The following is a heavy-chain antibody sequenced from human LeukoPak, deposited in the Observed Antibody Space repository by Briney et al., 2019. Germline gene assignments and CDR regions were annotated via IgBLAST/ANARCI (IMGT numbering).Heavy chain of an antibody. J-gene: IGHJ5*02. V-gene: IGHV3-33*01. Sequence: GGSLRPSCAASGFTFSSYGMHWVRQAPGKGLEWVAVIWYDGTKKYYADSVKGRFTISRDSSENTLFLRMNSLRAEDTAVYYCARDPRGIAVAGTGDHWGQGTLVTVSS. CDR2: IWYDGTKK. CDR1: GFTFSSYG. CDR3: ARDPRGIAVAGTGDH. D-gene: IGHD6-19*01.